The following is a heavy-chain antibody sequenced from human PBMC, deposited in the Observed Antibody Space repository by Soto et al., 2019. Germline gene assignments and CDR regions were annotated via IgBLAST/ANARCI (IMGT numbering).Heavy chain of an antibody. CDR1: GYTFTSYG. CDR2: ISAYNGNT. J-gene: IGHJ4*02. V-gene: IGHV1-18*01. D-gene: IGHD3-3*01. CDR3: PRGLNVFWSGHPSDFDY. Sequence: QVQLVQSGAEVKKPGASVKVSCKASGYTFTSYGISWVRQAPGQGLEWMGWISAYNGNTNYAQKLQGRVTMTTDTSTSTAYMELRSLKSYDRAVYYCPRGLNVFWSGHPSDFDYWGQGTLVTVSS.